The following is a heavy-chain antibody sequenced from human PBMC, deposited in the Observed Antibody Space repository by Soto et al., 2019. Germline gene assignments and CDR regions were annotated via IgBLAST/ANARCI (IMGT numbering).Heavy chain of an antibody. J-gene: IGHJ5*02. D-gene: IGHD1-26*01. Sequence: ASVKVSCKASGYTFTSYGISWVRQAPGQGLEWMGWISAYNGNTNYAQKLQGRVTMTTDTSTSTAYMELRSLRSDDTAVYYCARETGHGGSQPPYWFDPWGQGTLVTVSS. CDR1: GYTFTSYG. CDR2: ISAYNGNT. CDR3: ARETGHGGSQPPYWFDP. V-gene: IGHV1-18*04.